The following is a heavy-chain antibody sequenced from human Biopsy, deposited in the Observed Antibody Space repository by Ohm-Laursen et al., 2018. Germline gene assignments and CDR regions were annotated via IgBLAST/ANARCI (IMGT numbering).Heavy chain of an antibody. Sequence: LRLSCTASGFPFSDYYMRWIRQAPGKGLEWVSCISSGGTTIYYADSVKGRFTISRDNAKNSLYLQMNSLRADDTAVYYCARDTRWSPYHMDVWGQGTTVTVSS. V-gene: IGHV3-11*01. D-gene: IGHD4-23*01. CDR3: ARDTRWSPYHMDV. CDR2: ISSGGTTI. J-gene: IGHJ6*02. CDR1: GFPFSDYY.